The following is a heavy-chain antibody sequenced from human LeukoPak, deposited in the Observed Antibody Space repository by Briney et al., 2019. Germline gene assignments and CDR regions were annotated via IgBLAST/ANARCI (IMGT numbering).Heavy chain of an antibody. J-gene: IGHJ4*02. Sequence: ASVKVSCKASGYTFTNYYIHWVRQAPGQGLEWMGLINPSGGTTNCAQKFQGRVTMTRDMSTTTVYMHLSSLRAEDTAVYYCARGRIAAAGTGDYWGQGTLVTVSS. CDR1: GYTFTNYY. CDR2: INPSGGTT. D-gene: IGHD6-13*01. CDR3: ARGRIAAAGTGDY. V-gene: IGHV1-46*01.